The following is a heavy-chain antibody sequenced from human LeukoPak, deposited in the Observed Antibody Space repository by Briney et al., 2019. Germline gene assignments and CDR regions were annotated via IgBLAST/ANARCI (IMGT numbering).Heavy chain of an antibody. J-gene: IGHJ3*02. V-gene: IGHV4-59*01. D-gene: IGHD3-22*01. CDR3: VRDRYYDSSGSDAFDI. CDR1: GDSISSSF. Sequence: SETLSLTCTVSGDSISSSFWAWIRQPPEKGLEWIGYVSHSGSTSYNPSLKSRVTISGDTSKNLFSLKLNSVTAADTAVYYCVRDRYYDSSGSDAFDIWGQGTTVTVSS. CDR2: VSHSGST.